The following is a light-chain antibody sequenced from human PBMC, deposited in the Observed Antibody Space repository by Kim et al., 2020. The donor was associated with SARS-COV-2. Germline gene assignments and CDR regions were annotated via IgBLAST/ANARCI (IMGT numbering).Light chain of an antibody. Sequence: LSVSPGERATLSCRASQSVGTYLAWYQQRPGQPPRLLIYDASTRATGVPARFRGSGSETEFTLTISSLQSEDFAVYYCQQYTKWRTFGQGTKLEI. J-gene: IGKJ2*01. V-gene: IGKV3-15*01. CDR2: DAS. CDR1: QSVGTY. CDR3: QQYTKWRT.